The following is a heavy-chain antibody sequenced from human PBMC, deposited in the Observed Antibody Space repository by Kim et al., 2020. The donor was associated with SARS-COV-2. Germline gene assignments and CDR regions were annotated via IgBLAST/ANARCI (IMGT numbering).Heavy chain of an antibody. J-gene: IGHJ4*02. D-gene: IGHD6-13*01. V-gene: IGHV3-48*03. Sequence: YADSVKGRFTISRDNAKISLYLHTNSLRAEDTAVYYCARFLAAAGRPEDYWGQGTLVTVSS. CDR3: ARFLAAAGRPEDY.